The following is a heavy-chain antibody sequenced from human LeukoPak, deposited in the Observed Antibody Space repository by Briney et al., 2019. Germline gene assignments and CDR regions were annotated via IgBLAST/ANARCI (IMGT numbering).Heavy chain of an antibody. Sequence: PGGSLRLSCAASGFIFNNHVMSWVRQTPGKRLEWVASIGTTSIAYYPDSLKGRFIISRDDSDSTVYLQMNGLRVGNAAIYYCAKYTSGTAWAEDFWGQGTVVTVSS. D-gene: IGHD3-10*01. CDR2: IGTTSIA. CDR1: GFIFNNHV. CDR3: AKYTSGTAWAEDF. J-gene: IGHJ4*02. V-gene: IGHV3-23*01.